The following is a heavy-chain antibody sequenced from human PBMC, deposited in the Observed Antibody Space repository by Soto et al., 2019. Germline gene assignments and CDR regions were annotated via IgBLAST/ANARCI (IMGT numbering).Heavy chain of an antibody. CDR3: AREGVDTAMVSRQDYYYYMDV. V-gene: IGHV5-51*01. CDR2: IDPTDSDT. J-gene: IGHJ6*03. CDR1: GYSFTRYW. D-gene: IGHD5-18*01. Sequence: PGESLKISCKASGYSFTRYWIAWVRQMPGKGLECMGIIDPTDSDTRYSPSFQGQVTISVDTSTSTAYMELRSLRSDDTAVYYCAREGVDTAMVSRQDYYYYMDVWGKGTTVTVSS.